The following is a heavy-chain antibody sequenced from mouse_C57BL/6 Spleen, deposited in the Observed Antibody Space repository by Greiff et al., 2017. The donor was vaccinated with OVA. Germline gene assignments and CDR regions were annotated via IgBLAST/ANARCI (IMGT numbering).Heavy chain of an antibody. CDR3: ARSLGGYFDY. CDR1: GYSFTGYY. Sequence: VQLQQSGPELVKPGASVKISCKASGYSFTGYYMNWVKQSPEKSLEWIGEINPSTGGTTYNQKFKAKATLTVDTSSSTAYMQLKSLTSEDSAVYYCARSLGGYFDYWGQGTTLTVSS. CDR2: INPSTGGT. V-gene: IGHV1-42*01. J-gene: IGHJ2*01. D-gene: IGHD6-2*01.